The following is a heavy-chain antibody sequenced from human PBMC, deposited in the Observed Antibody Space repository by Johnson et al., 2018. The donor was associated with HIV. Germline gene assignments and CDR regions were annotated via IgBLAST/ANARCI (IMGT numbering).Heavy chain of an antibody. J-gene: IGHJ3*02. V-gene: IGHV3-66*02. CDR1: GFTVSSNY. D-gene: IGHD6-13*01. CDR3: ARVEAAAGLAFDI. CDR2: IYSGGSP. Sequence: VQLVESGGGLVQPGGSLRLSCAASGFTVSSNYMSWVRQAPGKGLEWVSVIYSGGSPYYADPVKGRFTIARDNSKNTLYLQMNSLRAEDTPVYYCARVEAAAGLAFDIWGQGTMVTVSS.